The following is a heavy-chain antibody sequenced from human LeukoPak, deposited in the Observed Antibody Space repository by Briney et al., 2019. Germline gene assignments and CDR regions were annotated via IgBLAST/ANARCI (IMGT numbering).Heavy chain of an antibody. CDR2: IWYDGSNK. V-gene: IGHV3-33*03. CDR3: AKDIYYDSSWYFDL. J-gene: IGHJ2*01. D-gene: IGHD3-22*01. CDR1: GFAFSSYE. Sequence: GGSLRLSCATSGFAFSSYEMNWVRQAPGKGLEWVAAIWYDGSNKYYADSVKGRFTISRDNSKNTLYLQMNSLRAEDTAVYYCAKDIYYDSSWYFDLWGRGTLVTVSS.